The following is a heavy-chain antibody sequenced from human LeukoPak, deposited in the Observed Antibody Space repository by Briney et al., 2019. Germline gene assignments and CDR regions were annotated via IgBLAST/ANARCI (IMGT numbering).Heavy chain of an antibody. D-gene: IGHD6-6*01. CDR3: ARGIAARPVY. Sequence: PSETLSLTCTVSGYSISSGYYWGWIRQPPGKGLEWIGSIYHSGSPYYNPSLKSRVTISVDTSKNQFSLKLSSVTAADTAVYYCARGIAARPVYWGQGTLVTVSS. CDR2: IYHSGSP. V-gene: IGHV4-38-2*02. CDR1: GYSISSGYY. J-gene: IGHJ4*02.